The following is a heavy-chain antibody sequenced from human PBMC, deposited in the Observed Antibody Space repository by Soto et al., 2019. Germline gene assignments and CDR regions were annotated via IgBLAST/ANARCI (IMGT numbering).Heavy chain of an antibody. J-gene: IGHJ4*02. Sequence: QLQLQESGPGLVKPSETLSLTCTVSGGSISSSSYYWGWIRQPPGKGLEWIGNIYYSGSTYYNPSLKGRVTLSVDTSKNQFSLKLSSVTAADTAVYYCASRHSSSLFDYWGQGTLVTVSS. V-gene: IGHV4-39*01. CDR1: GGSISSSSYY. CDR2: IYYSGST. D-gene: IGHD6-13*01. CDR3: ASRHSSSLFDY.